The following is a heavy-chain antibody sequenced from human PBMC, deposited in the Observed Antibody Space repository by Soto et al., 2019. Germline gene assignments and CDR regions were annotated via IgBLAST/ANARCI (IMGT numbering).Heavy chain of an antibody. V-gene: IGHV3-23*01. J-gene: IGHJ4*02. Sequence: EVQLLESGGGLVQPGGSLRLSCAASGFTFSSYAMCWVRQAPGKGLEWVSAISGSGGSTYSADSVKGRFTISRDNSKNTLYLQMNSLRADDTAVYYCAKDRGAAMVRYYFDSWGQGTLATVSS. CDR2: ISGSGGST. CDR3: AKDRGAAMVRYYFDS. D-gene: IGHD3-10*01. CDR1: GFTFSSYA.